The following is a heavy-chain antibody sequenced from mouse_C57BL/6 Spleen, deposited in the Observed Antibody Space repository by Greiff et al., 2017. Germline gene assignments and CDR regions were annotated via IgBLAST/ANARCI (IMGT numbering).Heavy chain of an antibody. CDR2: ISDGGSYT. Sequence: EVQLKESGGGLVKPGGSLKLSCAASGFTFSSYAMSWVRQTPEKRLEWVATISDGGSYTYYPDNVKGRFTISRDNAKNNLYLQMSHLKSEDTAMYYCARGVVESSYAMDYWGQGTSVTVSS. J-gene: IGHJ4*01. V-gene: IGHV5-4*01. CDR3: ARGVVESSYAMDY. CDR1: GFTFSSYA. D-gene: IGHD1-1*01.